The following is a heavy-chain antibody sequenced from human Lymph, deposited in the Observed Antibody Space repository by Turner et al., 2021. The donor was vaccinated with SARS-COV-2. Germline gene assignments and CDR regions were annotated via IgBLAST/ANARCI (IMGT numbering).Heavy chain of an antibody. CDR3: ARDSPYCSSTSCYDP. CDR2: IIPILAIA. CDR1: AGTFISYA. J-gene: IGHJ5*02. V-gene: IGHV1-69*10. Sequence: QVQLVQSGAEVKKPGSSVKVSCKASAGTFISYAITWVRQAPGQGLEGMGGIIPILAIANYAQKFQGRVTITADKSTSTAYMELSSLRSEDTAVYYCARDSPYCSSTSCYDPWGQGTLVTVSS. D-gene: IGHD2-2*01.